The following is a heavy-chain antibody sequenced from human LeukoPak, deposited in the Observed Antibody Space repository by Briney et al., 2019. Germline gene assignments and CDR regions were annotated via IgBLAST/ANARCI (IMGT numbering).Heavy chain of an antibody. V-gene: IGHV1-46*01. D-gene: IGHD5-24*01. J-gene: IGHJ5*02. Sequence: ASVKVSCKAFLYTFTSNYMHWVRQAPGQGAEGMGVISLWGGSTTYAQKFQGRVTLTRDMSTSTDYLELSSLRSEDTAVYYCARDNSVRDEAWWFNPWGQGTLVTVSS. CDR1: LYTFTSNY. CDR3: ARDNSVRDEAWWFNP. CDR2: ISLWGGST.